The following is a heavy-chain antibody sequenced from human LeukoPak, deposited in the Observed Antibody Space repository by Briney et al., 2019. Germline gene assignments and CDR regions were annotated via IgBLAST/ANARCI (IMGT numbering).Heavy chain of an antibody. CDR1: GGSLSGNYY. CDR3: ARLGDVEVNGGTLDY. D-gene: IGHD3-16*01. J-gene: IGHJ4*01. Sequence: SETLSLTCTVSGGSLSGNYYWGWIRQPPGKGLEWIGSIFYTGKSNNNPSLKTRVTVSVDTSKNQFFLKVTSVTVADTAVYFCARLGDVEVNGGTLDYWGRGTLVTVSS. V-gene: IGHV4-39*01. CDR2: IFYTGKS.